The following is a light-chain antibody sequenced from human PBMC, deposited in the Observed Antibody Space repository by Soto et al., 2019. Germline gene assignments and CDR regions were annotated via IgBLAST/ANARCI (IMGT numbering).Light chain of an antibody. CDR1: QSISSH. CDR2: TAS. CDR3: QQSYSTPIS. J-gene: IGKJ5*01. Sequence: DIRMTQSPSSLSASVGDTVTITFLASQSISSHLNWYQQKPGKAPNLLMYTASNLQSGVPSRFSGSGSGTDFTLTISSLQPEDFATYCCQQSYSTPISFGQGTRLEIK. V-gene: IGKV1-39*01.